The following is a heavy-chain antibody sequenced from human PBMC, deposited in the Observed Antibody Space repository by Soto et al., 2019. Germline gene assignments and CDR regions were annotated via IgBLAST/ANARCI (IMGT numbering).Heavy chain of an antibody. Sequence: QVQLVQSGAEVKKPGASVKVSCKASGSTFTSYGMSWVRQAPGQGLEWMGWISAYNGNTNYAQKLQGRVTMTTDTSTSTAYMDLRSLRSEDTDVDYCASGGIVVGGAAPDYYYCGMDVLGQGTTVTVSS. CDR3: ASGGIVVGGAAPDYYYCGMDV. J-gene: IGHJ6*02. D-gene: IGHD2-15*01. CDR2: ISAYNGNT. CDR1: GSTFTSYG. V-gene: IGHV1-18*01.